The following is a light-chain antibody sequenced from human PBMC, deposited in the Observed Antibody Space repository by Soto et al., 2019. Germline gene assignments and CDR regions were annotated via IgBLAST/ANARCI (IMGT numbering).Light chain of an antibody. V-gene: IGKV1-39*01. CDR1: QSIRSY. J-gene: IGKJ1*01. CDR3: QQSYSTPWT. Sequence: DIQMTQSPSSLSASVGDRVTISCRASQSIRSYLNWYQQKPGKAPKLLIYAASSLQSGVPSRFSGSDSETDCTLTITSLQPEDFTPYYCQQSYSTPWTFGQGTKVEIK. CDR2: AAS.